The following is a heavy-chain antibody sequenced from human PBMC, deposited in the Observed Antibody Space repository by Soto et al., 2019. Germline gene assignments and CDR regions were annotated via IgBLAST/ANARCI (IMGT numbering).Heavy chain of an antibody. CDR1: GDSFSSNSAA. D-gene: IGHD3-22*01. CDR2: TYYRSKWYN. J-gene: IGHJ6*02. CDR3: ARANYDSSGYYHSYYYYGMDV. Sequence: SQTLSLTCAISGDSFSSNSAAWNWIRQSPSRGLEWLGRTYYRSKWYNDYAVSVKSRITIKPDTSKNQFSLQLNSVTPEDTAVYYCARANYDSSGYYHSYYYYGMDVWGQGTTVTVSS. V-gene: IGHV6-1*01.